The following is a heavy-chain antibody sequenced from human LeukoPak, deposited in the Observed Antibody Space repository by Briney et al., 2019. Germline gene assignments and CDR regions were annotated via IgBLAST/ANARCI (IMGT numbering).Heavy chain of an antibody. CDR3: ARRRGGDYGMYYYYYMDV. J-gene: IGHJ6*03. V-gene: IGHV4-61*01. Sequence: PSETLSLTCTVSGGFISISRYYWTWIPQPPGKGLEWNEYIYYSGSTNYNPSLKSRVTISVDTSKNQFSLKLSSVTAADTAVYYCARRRGGDYGMYYYYYMDVWGKGTTVTVSS. D-gene: IGHD4-17*01. CDR2: IYYSGST. CDR1: GGFISISRYY.